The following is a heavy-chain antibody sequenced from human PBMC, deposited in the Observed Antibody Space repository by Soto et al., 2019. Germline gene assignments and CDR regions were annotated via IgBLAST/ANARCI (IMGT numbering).Heavy chain of an antibody. CDR2: IYYSGST. J-gene: IGHJ5*02. CDR3: ARFLDSYDSSGYPNWFDP. CDR1: GGSISSYY. D-gene: IGHD3-22*01. V-gene: IGHV4-59*01. Sequence: SDTLSLTCTVSGGSISSYYGSWIRQPPGKGLEWIGYIYYSGSTNYNPSLKSRVTISVDTSKNQFSLKLSSVTAADTAVYYCARFLDSYDSSGYPNWFDPWGQGTLVTVSS.